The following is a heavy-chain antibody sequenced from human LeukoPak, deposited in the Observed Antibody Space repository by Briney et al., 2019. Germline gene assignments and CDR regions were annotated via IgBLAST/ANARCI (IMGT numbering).Heavy chain of an antibody. CDR2: INWNGGSI. V-gene: IGHV3-20*04. CDR3: ARVGIYGDYGRYFDY. Sequence: GGSLRLSCAASGFTLDNYGMSWVRLAPGKGLEWVSGINWNGGSIGYAHSVKDRFTISRDNAKNSLYLQMSSLRAEDTALYYCARVGIYGDYGRYFDYWGQGTLVTVSS. D-gene: IGHD4-17*01. CDR1: GFTLDNYG. J-gene: IGHJ4*02.